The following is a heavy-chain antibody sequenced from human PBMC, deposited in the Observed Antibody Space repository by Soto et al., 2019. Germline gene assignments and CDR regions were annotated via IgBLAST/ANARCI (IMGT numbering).Heavy chain of an antibody. J-gene: IGHJ5*02. D-gene: IGHD4-17*01. CDR1: GGTFSSYA. Sequence: SVKVSCKASGGTFSSYAISWVRQAPGQGLEWMGGIIPIFGTANYAQKFQGRVTITADESTSTAYMELSSLRSEDTAVYYCARAGVVSLDYGDPPNWFDPWGQGTLVTVSS. CDR2: IIPIFGTA. CDR3: ARAGVVSLDYGDPPNWFDP. V-gene: IGHV1-69*13.